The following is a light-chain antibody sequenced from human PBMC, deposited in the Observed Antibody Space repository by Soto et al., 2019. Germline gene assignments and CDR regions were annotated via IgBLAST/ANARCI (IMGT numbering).Light chain of an antibody. V-gene: IGLV1-44*01. CDR1: SSNIGSNS. CDR3: AAWDASLNGVV. CDR2: SND. J-gene: IGLJ2*01. Sequence: QSVLTQPPSASGTPGQRVTISCSGSSSNIGSNSVNWYQQLPGTAPKLLIYSNDQRPSGVPDRFSGSKSGTSASLAISGLQSEDEADYYCAAWDASLNGVVFGGGTKLPVL.